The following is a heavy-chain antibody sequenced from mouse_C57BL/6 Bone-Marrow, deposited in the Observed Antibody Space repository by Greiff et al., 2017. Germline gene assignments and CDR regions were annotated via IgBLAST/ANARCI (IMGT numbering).Heavy chain of an antibody. Sequence: DVMLVESGGDLVKPGGSLKLSCAASGFTFSSYGMSWVRQTPDKRLEWVATISSGGSYTYYPDSVKGRFTISRDNAKNTLYLQMSSLKSEDTAMYYCAIPLSLSPIDMDYWGQGTSVTVSS. J-gene: IGHJ4*01. CDR2: ISSGGSYT. V-gene: IGHV5-6*02. CDR3: AIPLSLSPIDMDY. CDR1: GFTFSSYG. D-gene: IGHD1-1*02.